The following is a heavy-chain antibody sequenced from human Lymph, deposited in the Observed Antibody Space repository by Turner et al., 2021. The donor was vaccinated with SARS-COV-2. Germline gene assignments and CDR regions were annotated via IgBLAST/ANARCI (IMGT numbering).Heavy chain of an antibody. CDR1: GYTFTGDY. D-gene: IGHD3-3*01. CDR3: ARDVERYNDFWSGYSGGDGMDV. J-gene: IGHJ6*02. Sequence: QVQLVQSWAEVKKPGASVKVSCKACGYTFTGDYMHWVRQAPGQGLEWMGWINPNSGGTNYAQKFQGRVTMTRYTSISAAYMELSRLRSDDTAVDYCARDVERYNDFWSGYSGGDGMDVWGQGTTVTVSS. V-gene: IGHV1-2*02. CDR2: INPNSGGT.